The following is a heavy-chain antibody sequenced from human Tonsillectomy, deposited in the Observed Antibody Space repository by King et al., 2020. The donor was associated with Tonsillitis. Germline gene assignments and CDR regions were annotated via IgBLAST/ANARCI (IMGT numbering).Heavy chain of an antibody. CDR1: GGTFRSYV. CDR2: IIPILDIT. V-gene: IGHV1-69*04. Sequence: VQLVQSGAEVKKPGSSVKVSCKASGGTFRSYVISWVRQAPGQGLEWMGRIIPILDITNYAQKFQGRVTITADKSTSTAYMELSSLRSEDTAGYYCASTSGYTSSWLIGYWGQGTLVTVSS. J-gene: IGHJ4*02. CDR3: ASTSGYTSSWLIGY. D-gene: IGHD6-13*01.